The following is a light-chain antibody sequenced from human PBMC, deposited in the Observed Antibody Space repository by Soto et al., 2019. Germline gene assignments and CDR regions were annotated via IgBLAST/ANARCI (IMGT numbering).Light chain of an antibody. CDR3: QQYNTWPLA. Sequence: EIVMTQSPATLPVSPGERATLSCRASQSLSNNLAWYQQKPGQAPRLLIYSTSTRATGIPARFSGSGSGTEFTLTISSLQSEDFAVYYCQQYNTWPLAFGGGTKVETK. J-gene: IGKJ4*01. V-gene: IGKV3-15*01. CDR1: QSLSNN. CDR2: STS.